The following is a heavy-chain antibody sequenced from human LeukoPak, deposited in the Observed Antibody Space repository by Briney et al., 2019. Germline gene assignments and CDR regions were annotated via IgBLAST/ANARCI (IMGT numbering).Heavy chain of an antibody. Sequence: ASVKVSCKASGYTFTSYGISWVRQAPRQGLEWMGWISAYNGNTNYAQKLQGRVTMTRDTSTSTVYMELSSLRSEDTAVYYCARGRGQWLWRSEGGIDYWGQGTLVTVSS. CDR1: GYTFTSYG. CDR2: ISAYNGNT. D-gene: IGHD6-19*01. V-gene: IGHV1-18*01. J-gene: IGHJ4*02. CDR3: ARGRGQWLWRSEGGIDY.